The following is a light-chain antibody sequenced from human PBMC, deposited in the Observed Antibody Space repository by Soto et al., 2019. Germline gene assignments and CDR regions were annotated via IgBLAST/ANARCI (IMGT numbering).Light chain of an antibody. CDR3: QQYAKSPAWT. CDR2: GSY. V-gene: IGKV3-20*01. J-gene: IGKJ1*01. CDR1: QSVINNY. Sequence: EIVLTQSPGTLSWSPGERATLSCRASQSVINNYLAWYQQQPGQAPRLLIYGSYSRATGIPLRFSGSGSVTDFTLTITRLEPEDFALYYCQQYAKSPAWTFGQGTKVEIK.